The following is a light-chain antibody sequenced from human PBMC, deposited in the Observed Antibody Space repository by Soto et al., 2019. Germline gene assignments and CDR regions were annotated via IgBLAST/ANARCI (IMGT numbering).Light chain of an antibody. CDR2: AAS. V-gene: IGKV1-9*01. CDR3: HQYDTVPYA. CDR1: QDIAIY. Sequence: IQLTQSPSSLSASVGDRVTITCRASQDIAIYLAWYQQKPGEAPKLLIYAASTLYGGVPSRFSGSGSGTDFALTITSLQAEDFATYYCHQYDTVPYAFGPGTKVDLK. J-gene: IGKJ3*01.